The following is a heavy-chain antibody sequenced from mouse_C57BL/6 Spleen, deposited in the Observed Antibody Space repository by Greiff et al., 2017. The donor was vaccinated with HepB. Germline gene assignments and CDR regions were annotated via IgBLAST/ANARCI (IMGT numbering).Heavy chain of an antibody. V-gene: IGHV1-9*01. CDR3: ARRKAYGNWEDYFDY. J-gene: IGHJ2*01. CDR1: GYTFTGYW. Sequence: QVQLKQSGAELMKPGASVKLSCKATGYTFTGYWIEWVKQRPGHGLEWIGEILPGSGSTNYNEKFKGKATFTADTSSNTAYMQLSSLTTEDSAIYYCARRKAYGNWEDYFDYWGQGTTLTVSS. CDR2: ILPGSGST. D-gene: IGHD2-1*01.